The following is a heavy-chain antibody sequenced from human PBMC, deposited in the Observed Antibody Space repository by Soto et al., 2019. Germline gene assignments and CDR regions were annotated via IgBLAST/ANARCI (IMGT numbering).Heavy chain of an antibody. J-gene: IGHJ6*02. CDR1: GYTFTSYA. CDR2: INAGNGNT. V-gene: IGHV1-3*01. CDR3: ARDQIAAASYYYYYYGMDV. D-gene: IGHD6-13*01. Sequence: AASVKVSCKASGYTFTSYAMHWVRQAPGQRLEWMGWINAGNGNTKYSQKFQGRVTITRDTSASTAYMELSSLRSEDTAVYYCARDQIAAASYYYYYYGMDVWGQGTTVTVSS.